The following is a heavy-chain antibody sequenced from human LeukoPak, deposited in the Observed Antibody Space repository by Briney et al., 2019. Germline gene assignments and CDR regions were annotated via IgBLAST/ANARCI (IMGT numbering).Heavy chain of an antibody. CDR2: IIPIFGTA. J-gene: IGHJ5*02. D-gene: IGHD3-16*02. V-gene: IGHV1-69*05. CDR3: ARAGIITFGGVIADNWFDP. Sequence: ASVKVSCKASGGTFSSYAISWVRQAPGQGLEWMGGIIPIFGTANYAQKFQGRVTITTDESTSTAYMELSSLRSEDTAVYYCARAGIITFGGVIADNWFDPWGQGTLVTVSS. CDR1: GGTFSSYA.